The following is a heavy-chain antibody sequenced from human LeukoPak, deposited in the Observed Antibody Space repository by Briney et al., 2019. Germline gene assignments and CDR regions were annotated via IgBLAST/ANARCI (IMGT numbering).Heavy chain of an antibody. V-gene: IGHV3-7*01. Sequence: PGGSLRLSCAASGFTFSTYWMSWVRQAPGKGLEWVANIKQDGSEKYYVDSVKGRFTISRDNAKNSLCLQMNSLRAEDTAMYYCARDSAGNDYWGQGTLVTVSS. CDR1: GFTFSTYW. CDR3: ARDSAGNDY. D-gene: IGHD6-13*01. CDR2: IKQDGSEK. J-gene: IGHJ4*02.